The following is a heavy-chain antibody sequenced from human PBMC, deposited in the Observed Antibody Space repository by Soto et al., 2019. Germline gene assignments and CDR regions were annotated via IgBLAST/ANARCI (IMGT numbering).Heavy chain of an antibody. CDR1: GYTFTGYY. CDR2: INPNSGGT. J-gene: IGHJ4*02. Sequence: QVQLVQSGAEVKKPGASVKVSCKASGYTFTGYYMHWVRQAPGQGLEWMGWINPNSGGTNYAQKFQGWVTMTRDTSISTASMELSRLRSDDTAVYYCARPLDYGDLAFDYWGQGNLVTVSS. V-gene: IGHV1-2*04. D-gene: IGHD4-17*01. CDR3: ARPLDYGDLAFDY.